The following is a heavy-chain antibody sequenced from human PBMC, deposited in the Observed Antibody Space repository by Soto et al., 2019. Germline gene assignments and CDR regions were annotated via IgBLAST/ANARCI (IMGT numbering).Heavy chain of an antibody. Sequence: PSETLSLTCTVSGGSISSSSYYWGWIRQPPGKGLEWIGSIYYSGSTNYNPSLKSRVTISVDTSKNQFSLKLSSVTAADTAVYYCARGGKDVVVPAASFERVPRLYDYWGQGTLVTVSS. J-gene: IGHJ4*02. CDR2: IYYSGST. V-gene: IGHV4-39*07. CDR3: ARGGKDVVVPAASFERVPRLYDY. CDR1: GGSISSSSYY. D-gene: IGHD2-2*01.